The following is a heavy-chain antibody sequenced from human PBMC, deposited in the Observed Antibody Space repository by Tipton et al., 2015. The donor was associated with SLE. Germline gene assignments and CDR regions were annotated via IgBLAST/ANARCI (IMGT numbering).Heavy chain of an antibody. V-gene: IGHV4-34*01. J-gene: IGHJ3*02. Sequence: TLSLTCAVYGGSFSGYYWSWIRQPPGKGLEWIGEINHSGSTNYNPSLKSRVTISVDTSKNQFSLKLSSVTAADTAVYYCARVAGWIEDAFDIWGQGTMVTVPS. CDR2: INHSGST. CDR1: GGSFSGYY. D-gene: IGHD2-2*03. CDR3: ARVAGWIEDAFDI.